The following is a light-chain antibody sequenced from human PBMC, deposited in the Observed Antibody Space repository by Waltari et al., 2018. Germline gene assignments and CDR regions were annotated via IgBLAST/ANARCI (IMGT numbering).Light chain of an antibody. V-gene: IGLV2-8*01. CDR1: SSAVAHCIY. Sequence: QSALTQSHSAPGSPDQSVTLSRPGTSSAVAHCIYVSWYQQHPGSAPTLIVYEVQKRPSGVPDRFSGSKSGNTAYLTVSGLQGEDEAEYFCSAYAGSNNLLFGGGTKLTVL. CDR2: EVQ. J-gene: IGLJ3*02. CDR3: SAYAGSNNLL.